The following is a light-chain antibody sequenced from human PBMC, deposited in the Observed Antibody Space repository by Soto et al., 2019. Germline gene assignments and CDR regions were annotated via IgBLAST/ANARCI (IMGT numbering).Light chain of an antibody. Sequence: QSVLTQSPSASGTPGQPVTISCSGRSSNIGSNYVYWYHQLPGTAPRLVMYRADQRPSGVSDRFSGSKSGTSASLAISGLRSEDEGDYYCAAWDDIVSGLVFGGGTKVTVL. V-gene: IGLV1-47*01. J-gene: IGLJ2*01. CDR1: SSNIGSNY. CDR2: RAD. CDR3: AAWDDIVSGLV.